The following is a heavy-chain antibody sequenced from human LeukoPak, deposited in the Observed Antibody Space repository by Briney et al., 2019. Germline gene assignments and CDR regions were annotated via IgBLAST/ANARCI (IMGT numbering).Heavy chain of an antibody. V-gene: IGHV2-5*02. D-gene: IGHD2/OR15-2a*01. CDR3: VHRKYNRKHEESPFFADHFDY. Sequence: ESGPTLVKPTQTLTLTCTFSGFSLTTGGEGVGWIRQSPGKALDWLALIYWDNDRRFSPSLRNRLTITMDTSENHVVLTMTNMYPADTGTYYCVHRKYNRKHEESPFFADHFDYWGLGTLVTVTS. J-gene: IGHJ4*02. CDR1: GFSLTTGGEG. CDR2: IYWDNDR.